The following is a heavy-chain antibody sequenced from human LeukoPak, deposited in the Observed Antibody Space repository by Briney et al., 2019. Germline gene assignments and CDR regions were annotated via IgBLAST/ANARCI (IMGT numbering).Heavy chain of an antibody. CDR1: GGSISSGDYC. V-gene: IGHV4-30-4*08. J-gene: IGHJ6*03. D-gene: IGHD3-3*01. Sequence: PSETLSLTCTVSGGSISSGDYCWSWNRQPPGKGLEWIGYIYYSGSTYYNPSLKSRFTISVDTSKNQFSLKLSSVTAADTAVYYCARVRSAYYCYYYMDVWGKGTTVTVSS. CDR3: ARVRSAYYCYYYMDV. CDR2: IYYSGST.